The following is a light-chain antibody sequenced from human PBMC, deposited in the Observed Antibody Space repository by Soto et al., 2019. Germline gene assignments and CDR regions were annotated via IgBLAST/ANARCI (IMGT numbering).Light chain of an antibody. V-gene: IGKV3-20*01. CDR1: QSVSSNY. CDR2: GAS. Sequence: SVLTQSPVTLSLSPGEIATLSCRASQSVSSNYLAWYQQKPGQAPRLLIYGASTRATGIPDRFSGSGSGTDFTLTISRLEPEDSAVYYCQQYGSSPTWKFGQGTKVDIK. J-gene: IGKJ1*01. CDR3: QQYGSSPTWK.